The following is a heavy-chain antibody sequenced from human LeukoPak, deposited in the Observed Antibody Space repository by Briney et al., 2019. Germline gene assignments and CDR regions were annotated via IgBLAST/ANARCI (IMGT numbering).Heavy chain of an antibody. J-gene: IGHJ4*02. CDR3: TKDLNHDSSG. CDR1: GFTFSDYW. V-gene: IGHV3-7*01. D-gene: IGHD3-22*01. Sequence: GGSLRLSCAASGFTFSDYWMNWVRQAPGKGLECVAIIYTDGTANYSPASVKGRITVSRDYAKNSYYHKMNNMRVEDTAIYYCTKDLNHDSSGGGQGTLVTVSS. CDR2: IYTDGTAN.